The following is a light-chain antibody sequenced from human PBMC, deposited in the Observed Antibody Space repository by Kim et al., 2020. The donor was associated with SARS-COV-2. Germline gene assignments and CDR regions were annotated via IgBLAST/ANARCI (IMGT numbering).Light chain of an antibody. CDR2: DVD. J-gene: IGLJ3*02. CDR3: NSYTSSNTWV. V-gene: IGLV2-14*03. CDR1: SSDIGGYDF. Sequence: QSALTQPASVSGSPGQSITISCTGTSSDIGGYDFVSWYQQHPGKAPKLLIYDVDNWPSGLSNRFSGSKSGNTASLTISGLQADDEADYYCNSYTSSNTWVFGGGTQLTVL.